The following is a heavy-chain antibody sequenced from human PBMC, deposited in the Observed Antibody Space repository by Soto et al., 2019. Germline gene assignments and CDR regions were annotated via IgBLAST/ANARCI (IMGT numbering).Heavy chain of an antibody. J-gene: IGHJ4*02. Sequence: ASVKVSCKASGYTFTSYGISWVRQAPGQGLEWMGWISAYNGNTNYAQKLQGRVTMTTDTSTSTAYMELRSLRSDDTAVYYCARDSQLKYRDYYYGSGSYPIFDYWGQGTLVTVSS. CDR3: ARDSQLKYRDYYYGSGSYPIFDY. CDR1: GYTFTSYG. CDR2: ISAYNGNT. D-gene: IGHD3-10*01. V-gene: IGHV1-18*01.